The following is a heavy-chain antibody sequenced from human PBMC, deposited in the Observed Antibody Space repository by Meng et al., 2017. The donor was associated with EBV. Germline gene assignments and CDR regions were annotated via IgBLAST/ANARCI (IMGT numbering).Heavy chain of an antibody. D-gene: IGHD6-19*01. J-gene: IGHJ4*02. CDR3: ARVGIAVAGTGDY. Sequence: QVQLVQVGAEVKKPGASVKVSCKASGYTFTGYDMHWVRQAPGQGLEWMGRINPNSGGTNYAQKFQGRVTMTRDTSISTAYMELSRLRSDDTAVYYCARVGIAVAGTGDYWGQGTLVTVSS. CDR1: GYTFTGYD. V-gene: IGHV1-2*06. CDR2: INPNSGGT.